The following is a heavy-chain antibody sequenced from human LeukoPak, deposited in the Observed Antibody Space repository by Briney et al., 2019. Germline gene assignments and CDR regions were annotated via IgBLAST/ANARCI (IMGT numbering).Heavy chain of an antibody. J-gene: IGHJ3*02. CDR3: ARGFIGYRGGWGDPGYAFDI. Sequence: SETLSLTCAVYGGSFSGYYWSWIRQPPGKGLEWIGEINHSGSTNYNPSLKSRVTISVDTSKNQFSLKLSSVTAADTAVYYCARGFIGYRGGWGDPGYAFDIWGQGTMVTVSS. CDR2: INHSGST. CDR1: GGSFSGYY. D-gene: IGHD6-19*01. V-gene: IGHV4-34*01.